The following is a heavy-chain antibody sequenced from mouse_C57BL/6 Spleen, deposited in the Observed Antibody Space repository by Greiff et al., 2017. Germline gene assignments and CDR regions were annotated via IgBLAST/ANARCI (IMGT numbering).Heavy chain of an antibody. CDR3: VTGTSLYYYAMDY. D-gene: IGHD4-1*01. Sequence: DVKLQESGPGLVKPSQSLSLTCSVTGYSITSGYYWNWIRQFPGNKLEWMGYISYDGSNNYNPSLKNRISITRDTSKNQFFLKLNSVTTEDTATYYCVTGTSLYYYAMDYWGQGTSVTVSS. V-gene: IGHV3-6*01. J-gene: IGHJ4*01. CDR1: GYSITSGYY. CDR2: ISYDGSN.